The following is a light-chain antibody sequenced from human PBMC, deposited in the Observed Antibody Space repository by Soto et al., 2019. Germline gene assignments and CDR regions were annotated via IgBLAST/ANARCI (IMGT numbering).Light chain of an antibody. CDR2: WAS. V-gene: IGKV4-1*01. CDR1: QSVLYSSNNKNY. CDR3: QQYYTTPLT. Sequence: IVMTQSPASLAVSLGERATINCKSSQSVLYSSNNKNYLAWYQQKPGQPPKLLIYWASTREPGVPDRFTGSGSGTDFTLTISRLQAEDVAVYSCQQYYTTPLTFGGGTKVDIK. J-gene: IGKJ4*02.